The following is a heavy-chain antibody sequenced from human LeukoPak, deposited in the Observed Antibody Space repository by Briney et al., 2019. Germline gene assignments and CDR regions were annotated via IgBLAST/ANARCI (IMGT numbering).Heavy chain of an antibody. J-gene: IGHJ4*02. D-gene: IGHD3-10*01. CDR1: GGSISSYY. Sequence: SETLSLTCTVSGGSISSYYWSWIRQPAGKGLEWIGRIYTSGGTNYNPSLKSRATISVDNSKNQFSLKLTSVTAADTAVYYCARGGSGSSRFDYWGQGTLVTVSS. V-gene: IGHV4-4*07. CDR2: IYTSGGT. CDR3: ARGGSGSSRFDY.